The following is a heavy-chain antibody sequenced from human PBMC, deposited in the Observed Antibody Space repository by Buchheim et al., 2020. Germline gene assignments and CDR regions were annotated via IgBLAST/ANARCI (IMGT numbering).Heavy chain of an antibody. V-gene: IGHV3-74*01. J-gene: IGHJ5*02. CDR2: ITSDGSTT. CDR1: GFTFSTHW. CDR3: ARGIAAAGNPNWFDP. D-gene: IGHD6-13*01. Sequence: EVQLVESGGALVQPGGSLTLSCAASGFTFSTHWMHWVRQAPGKGLVWVSRITSDGSTTGYVDSVKGRFTISRDNAKHTLYLQMNSLRAEDTAVYYCARGIAAAGNPNWFDPWGRGTL.